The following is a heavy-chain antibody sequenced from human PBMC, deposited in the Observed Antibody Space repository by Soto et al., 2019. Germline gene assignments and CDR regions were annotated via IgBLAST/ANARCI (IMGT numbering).Heavy chain of an antibody. V-gene: IGHV3-21*04. J-gene: IGHJ6*02. D-gene: IGHD6-19*01. Sequence: GGSLRLSCAASGFTFSSYSMNWVRQAPGKGLEWVSSISSSSSYIYYADSVKGRFTISRDNAKNSLYLQMNSLRSEDTAVYYCARPGSGWFPSIDYYYYGLDVWGQGTTVTVSS. CDR1: GFTFSSYS. CDR3: ARPGSGWFPSIDYYYYGLDV. CDR2: ISSSSSYI.